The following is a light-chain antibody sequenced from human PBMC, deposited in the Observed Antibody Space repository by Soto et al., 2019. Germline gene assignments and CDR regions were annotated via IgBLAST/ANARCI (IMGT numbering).Light chain of an antibody. Sequence: EIVMTQSPATLSVSPGERATLSCRASQSVGTNLAWYRQKPGQAPRLLIYGEYSRATGIPARFSGSGSGTDFTLTISSLQSEDFAVYYCQHYNNWPPITFGQGTRLEIK. CDR3: QHYNNWPPIT. J-gene: IGKJ5*01. V-gene: IGKV3-15*01. CDR2: GEY. CDR1: QSVGTN.